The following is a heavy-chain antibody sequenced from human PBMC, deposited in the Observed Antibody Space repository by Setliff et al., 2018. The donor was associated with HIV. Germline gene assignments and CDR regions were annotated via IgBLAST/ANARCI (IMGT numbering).Heavy chain of an antibody. V-gene: IGHV1-24*01. Sequence: WASVKVSCKVSGYTLTELSRHWVRQAPGKGLEWMGGFDPEDGETIYAQKFQGRVTMTEDTSTDTAYMELSSLRSEDTAVYYCATVGRGYSSPVDAFDIWGQGTMVTV. CDR1: GYTLTELS. CDR3: ATVGRGYSSPVDAFDI. CDR2: FDPEDGET. J-gene: IGHJ3*02. D-gene: IGHD5-12*01.